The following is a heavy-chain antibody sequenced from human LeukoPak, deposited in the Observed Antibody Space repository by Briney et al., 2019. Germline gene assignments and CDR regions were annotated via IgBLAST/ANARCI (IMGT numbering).Heavy chain of an antibody. CDR3: AASYDSSGYYPFQH. V-gene: IGHV4-59*01. CDR2: IYYSGST. CDR1: GGSISSYY. Sequence: SETLSLTCTVSGGSISSYYWSWIRQPPGKGLEWIGYIYYSGSTNYNPSLKSRVTISVDTSKNQFSLKLSSVTAADTAVYYCAASYDSSGYYPFQHWGQSTLVTVSS. J-gene: IGHJ1*01. D-gene: IGHD3-22*01.